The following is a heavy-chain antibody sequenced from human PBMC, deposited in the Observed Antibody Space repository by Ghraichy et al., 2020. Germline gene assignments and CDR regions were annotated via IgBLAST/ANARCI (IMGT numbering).Heavy chain of an antibody. J-gene: IGHJ6*02. V-gene: IGHV3-21*01. Sequence: GGSLRLSCAASGFTFSSYSMNWVRQAPGKGLEWFSSISSSSSYIYYADSVMGRFTISRDNAKNSLYLQMNSLRAEDTAVYYCARDRQNAHTFYYYGSGSYYGMDVWGQGTTVTVSS. D-gene: IGHD3-10*01. CDR1: GFTFSSYS. CDR2: ISSSSSYI. CDR3: ARDRQNAHTFYYYGSGSYYGMDV.